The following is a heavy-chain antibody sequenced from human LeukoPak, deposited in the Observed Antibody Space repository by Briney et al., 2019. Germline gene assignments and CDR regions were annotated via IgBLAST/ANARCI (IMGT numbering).Heavy chain of an antibody. V-gene: IGHV1-46*01. CDR1: GYTFTSYY. J-gene: IGHJ4*02. Sequence: ASVKVSCKASGYTFTSYYMHWVRQAPGQGLEWMGIINPSGGSTSYAQKFQGRVTMTRDTSISTAYMELSRLRSDDTAVYYCARLDYGDYVGSSYWGQGTLVTVSS. CDR2: INPSGGST. CDR3: ARLDYGDYVGSSY. D-gene: IGHD4-17*01.